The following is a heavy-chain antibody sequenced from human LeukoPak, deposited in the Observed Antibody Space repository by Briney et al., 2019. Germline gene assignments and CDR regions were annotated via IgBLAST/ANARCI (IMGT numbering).Heavy chain of an antibody. J-gene: IGHJ4*02. Sequence: GGSLRLSCAASGFTVSSNYMSWVRQAPGKGLEWVSVIYSGGTTYYADSVKGRFTISRDNSKNTLHLQMNSLRAEDTAVYYCARNQYSYAHAAHWGQGTLVTVSS. D-gene: IGHD5-18*01. V-gene: IGHV3-66*01. CDR3: ARNQYSYAHAAH. CDR2: IYSGGTT. CDR1: GFTVSSNY.